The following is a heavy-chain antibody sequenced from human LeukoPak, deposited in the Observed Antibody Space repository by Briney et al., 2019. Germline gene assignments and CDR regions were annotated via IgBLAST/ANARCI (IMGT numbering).Heavy chain of an antibody. D-gene: IGHD3-10*01. V-gene: IGHV3-23*01. CDR2: ISVSGNT. J-gene: IGHJ3*02. CDR3: AKDFRVAEELWFGELWNAFDI. Sequence: QPGGSLRLSCAASGFTLSSYAMSWVRQGPGKGLEWVSAISVSGNTYHADSVKGRFSISRDNSKNTLYLQVNSLRIEDTAVYYCAKDFRVAEELWFGELWNAFDIWGQGIRVAVSS. CDR1: GFTLSSYA.